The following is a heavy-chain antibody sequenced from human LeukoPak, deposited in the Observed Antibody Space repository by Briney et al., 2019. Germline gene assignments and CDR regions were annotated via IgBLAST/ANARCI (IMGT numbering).Heavy chain of an antibody. V-gene: IGHV3-15*01. D-gene: IGHD6-6*01. J-gene: IGHJ4*02. CDR2: IKSKTDGGTT. Sequence: GGSLRLSCAASGFTFSNAWMSWVRRAPGKGLEWVGRIKSKTDGGTTDYAAPVKGRFTISRDDSKNTLYLQMNSLRTEDTAVYYCTLQARIVARTVDYWGQGTLVTVSS. CDR3: TLQARIVARTVDY. CDR1: GFTFSNAW.